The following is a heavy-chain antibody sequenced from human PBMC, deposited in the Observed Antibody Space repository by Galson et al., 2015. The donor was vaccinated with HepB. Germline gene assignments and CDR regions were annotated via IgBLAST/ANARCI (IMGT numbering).Heavy chain of an antibody. CDR3: AKVAILGATPHYFDF. CDR1: GFTFTRYS. CDR2: ISGGGEIT. V-gene: IGHV3-23*01. J-gene: IGHJ4*02. Sequence: SLRLSCAASGFTFTRYSMNWVRQAPGKGLEWVSAISGGGEITHFADSVRGRFTTFRDNSRNTLHLQMDNLRVEDTALYYCAKVAILGATPHYFDFLGQGTLVTVSS. D-gene: IGHD3-16*01.